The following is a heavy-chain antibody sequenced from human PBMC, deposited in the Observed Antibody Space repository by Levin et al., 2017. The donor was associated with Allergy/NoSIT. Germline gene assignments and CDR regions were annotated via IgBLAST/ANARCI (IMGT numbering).Heavy chain of an antibody. Sequence: GGSLRLSCSASGFTFSSYAMHWVRQAPGKGLEYVSAISSNGGSTYYADSVKGRFTISRDNSKNTLYLQMSSLRAEDTAVYYCVKDRVHYSYGYPRFDYWGQGTLVTVSS. D-gene: IGHD5-18*01. J-gene: IGHJ4*02. CDR1: GFTFSSYA. CDR3: VKDRVHYSYGYPRFDY. V-gene: IGHV3-64D*06. CDR2: ISSNGGST.